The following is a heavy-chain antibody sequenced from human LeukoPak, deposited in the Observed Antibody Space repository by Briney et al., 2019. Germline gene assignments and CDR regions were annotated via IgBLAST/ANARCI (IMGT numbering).Heavy chain of an antibody. Sequence: SSETLSLTCTVSGGSISSRTYYWGWIRQPPGKGLEWIGSTYYSGSTYYNPSLKSRVTISVDTSKNQFSLKLNSVTAADTAVYYCARDRRQRDYFDFWGQGARVSVSS. CDR1: GGSISSRTYY. CDR2: TYYSGST. D-gene: IGHD1-1*01. CDR3: ARDRRQRDYFDF. V-gene: IGHV4-39*07. J-gene: IGHJ4*02.